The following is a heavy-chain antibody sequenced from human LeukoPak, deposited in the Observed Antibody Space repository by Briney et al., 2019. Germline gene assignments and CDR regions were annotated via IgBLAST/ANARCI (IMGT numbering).Heavy chain of an antibody. CDR3: AREGGGTGAFDI. J-gene: IGHJ3*02. D-gene: IGHD2-15*01. V-gene: IGHV4-39*07. CDR2: IYYSGST. Sequence: SETLSLTCTVSGGSISSSSYYWGWIRQPPGKGLEWIGSIYYSGSTYYNPSLKSRVTISVDTSKNQFSLKLSSVTAADTAVYYCAREGGGTGAFDIWGQGTMVTVSS. CDR1: GGSISSSSYY.